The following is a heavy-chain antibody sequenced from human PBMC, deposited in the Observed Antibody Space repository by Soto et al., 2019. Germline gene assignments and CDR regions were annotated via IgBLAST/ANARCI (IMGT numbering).Heavy chain of an antibody. D-gene: IGHD3-22*01. CDR1: GGSISSYY. CDR2: IYYSGST. V-gene: IGHV4-59*01. CDR3: ARVGPTQYYYDSSGKINDAFDI. J-gene: IGHJ3*02. Sequence: QVQLQESGPGLVKPSETLSLTCTVSGGSISSYYWSWIRQPPGKGLEWIGYIYYSGSTNYNPSLKGRVTITVDTSKNQFSLKLSSVTAADTAVYYCARVGPTQYYYDSSGKINDAFDIWGQGTMVTVSS.